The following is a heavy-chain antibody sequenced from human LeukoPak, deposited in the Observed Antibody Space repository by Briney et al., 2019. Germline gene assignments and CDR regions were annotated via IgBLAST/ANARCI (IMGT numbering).Heavy chain of an antibody. J-gene: IGHJ5*02. CDR2: IYYSGST. Sequence: PSETLSLTCTVSGGSISSYNYYWGWIRQPPGKGLEWIGSIYYSGSTYYNPSLKSRVTISVDTSKNQFSLKLSSVTAADTAVYYCARVVYSSSWYVNWFDPWGQGTLVTVSS. CDR1: GGSISSYNYY. D-gene: IGHD6-13*01. CDR3: ARVVYSSSWYVNWFDP. V-gene: IGHV4-39*07.